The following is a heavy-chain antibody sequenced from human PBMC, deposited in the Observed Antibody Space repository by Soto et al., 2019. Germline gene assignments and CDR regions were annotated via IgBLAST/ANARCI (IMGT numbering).Heavy chain of an antibody. D-gene: IGHD3-22*01. CDR2: INPNSGGT. CDR3: AREGADYYDSSGPNTGFDY. V-gene: IGHV1-2*04. Sequence: ASVKVSCKASGYTFTGYYMHWVRQAPGQGLEWMGWINPNSGGTNYAQKFQGWVTMTRDTYISTAYMELSRLRSDDTAVYYCAREGADYYDSSGPNTGFDYWGQGTLVTVSS. J-gene: IGHJ4*02. CDR1: GYTFTGYY.